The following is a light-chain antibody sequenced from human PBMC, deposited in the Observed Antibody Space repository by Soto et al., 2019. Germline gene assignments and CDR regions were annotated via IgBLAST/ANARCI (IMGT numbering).Light chain of an antibody. V-gene: IGKV1-33*01. CDR3: QQYDAVWP. CDR1: HDITNY. J-gene: IGKJ1*01. Sequence: DIQMTQSPSFLSASVGDRVTITCQASHDITNYLNWYQQKSGKAPKLLIYDASNLETGVPSRFSGSGSGTRFTFTITSLQPDDFATYYCQQYDAVWPFGQGTKVEIK. CDR2: DAS.